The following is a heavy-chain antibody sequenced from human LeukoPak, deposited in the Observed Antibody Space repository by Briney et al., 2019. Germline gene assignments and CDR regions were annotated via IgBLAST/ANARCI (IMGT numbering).Heavy chain of an antibody. J-gene: IGHJ4*02. Sequence: GESLKISCKGSGYSFTSYWIAWVRQMPGKGLEWMGIIYPGDSDTRYSPSFQRQVTISANKSITTAYLQWSSLKASDTAMYYCATPKSVAGAFDYWGQGTLVTVSS. CDR1: GYSFTSYW. D-gene: IGHD6-19*01. CDR2: IYPGDSDT. V-gene: IGHV5-51*01. CDR3: ATPKSVAGAFDY.